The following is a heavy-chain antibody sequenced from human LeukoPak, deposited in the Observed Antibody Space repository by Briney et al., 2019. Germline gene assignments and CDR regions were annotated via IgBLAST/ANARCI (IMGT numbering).Heavy chain of an antibody. CDR1: GGSITAFY. V-gene: IGHV4-4*09. CDR3: AKHTRYGHYNPNDV. J-gene: IGHJ3*01. CDR2: RHTSGST. D-gene: IGHD4-17*01. Sequence: SETLCLTCTVSGGSITAFYWSWLRQPPGKELEWIGYRHTSGSTGYNPSFESRVTISMDTSNNQLSLRVTSVTAADTAVYYCAKHTRYGHYNPNDVWGQGTMVTVST.